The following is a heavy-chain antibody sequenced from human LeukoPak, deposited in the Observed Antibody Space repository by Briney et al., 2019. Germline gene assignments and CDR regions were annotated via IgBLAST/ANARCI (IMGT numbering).Heavy chain of an antibody. V-gene: IGHV3-21*01. CDR1: GFTFSSYS. D-gene: IGHD3-10*01. CDR2: ISSSSSYV. CDR3: ARRGYYGSGGIDY. Sequence: PGGALRLSCAASGFTFSSYSMDWVRQAPGKGLEWVSSISSSSSYVYYADSVKGRFTISRDNAKNSLYLQMNSLRAEDTAVYYCARRGYYGSGGIDYWGQGTLVTVSS. J-gene: IGHJ4*02.